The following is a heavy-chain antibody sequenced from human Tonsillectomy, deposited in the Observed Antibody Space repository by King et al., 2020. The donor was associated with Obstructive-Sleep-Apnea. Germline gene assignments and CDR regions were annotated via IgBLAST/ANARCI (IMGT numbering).Heavy chain of an antibody. CDR2: IYYSGST. V-gene: IGHV4-59*01. CDR1: GGSITNYY. CDR3: ARESYNSGWYGADYYYYGMDV. D-gene: IGHD6-19*01. Sequence: QLQESGPGLLKPSETLSLTCTVSGGSITNYYWGWIRQPPGKGLELIGYIYYSGSTDYNPSLKNRVTISVDTSKNQFSLKLTSVTAADTAVYYCARESYNSGWYGADYYYYGMDVWGKGTTVTVSS. J-gene: IGHJ6*04.